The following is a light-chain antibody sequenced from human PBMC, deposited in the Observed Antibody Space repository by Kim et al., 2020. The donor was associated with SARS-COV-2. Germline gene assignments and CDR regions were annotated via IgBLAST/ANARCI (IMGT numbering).Light chain of an antibody. V-gene: IGLV6-57*01. CDR3: QSYDSSNQV. CDR1: SGSIASNY. Sequence: GKTVTISCTRSSGSIASNYVQWYQQRPGSSPTTVIYEDNQRPSGVPDRFSGSIDSSSNSASLTISGLKTEDEADYYCQSYDSSNQVFGGVTQLTVL. J-gene: IGLJ3*02. CDR2: EDN.